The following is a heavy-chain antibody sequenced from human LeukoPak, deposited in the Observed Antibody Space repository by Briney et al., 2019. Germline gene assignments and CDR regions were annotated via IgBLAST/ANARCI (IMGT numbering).Heavy chain of an antibody. V-gene: IGHV4-39*01. Sequence: PSETLSLTCTVPGGSISSSSHYWGWIRQPPGKGLEWIGAIYFSGSTYYGSSLKSRVTISVDTSKNQFSLKLSSVTAADTSVYYCGRLRSTWGMDVWGQGTTVTVSS. CDR1: GGSISSSSHY. CDR3: GRLRSTWGMDV. J-gene: IGHJ6*02. CDR2: IYFSGST.